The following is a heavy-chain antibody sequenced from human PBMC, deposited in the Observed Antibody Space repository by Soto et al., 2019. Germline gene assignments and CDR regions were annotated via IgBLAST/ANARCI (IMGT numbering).Heavy chain of an antibody. CDR3: ARGSPSRMDAFDI. V-gene: IGHV3-66*01. Sequence: EVQLVESGGGLVQPGGSLRLSCAASGFTVSSNYMSWVRQAPGKGLEWVSVIYSGGSTYYADSVKGRFTISRDNSKNTLYLQMNSLRAEDTAVYYCARGSPSRMDAFDIWGQGTMVTVSS. CDR1: GFTVSSNY. CDR2: IYSGGST. J-gene: IGHJ3*02.